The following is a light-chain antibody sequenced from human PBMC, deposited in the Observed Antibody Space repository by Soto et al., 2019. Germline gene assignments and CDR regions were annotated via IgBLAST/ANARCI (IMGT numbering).Light chain of an antibody. Sequence: IVMTQSPATLSVSLGERATLSCRASQRLXNCLLAWYQQKPGEAPRLPXAYTSSMATGSPDRFSGSGSVTDFTLTISRLEPEYFAVFYCQQYGTAESIFGQGTRLEIK. CDR1: QRLXNCL. J-gene: IGKJ5*01. CDR3: QQYGTAESI. V-gene: IGKV3-20*01. CDR2: YTS.